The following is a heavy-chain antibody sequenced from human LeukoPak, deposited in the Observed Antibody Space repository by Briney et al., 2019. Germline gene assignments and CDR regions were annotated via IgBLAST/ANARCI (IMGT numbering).Heavy chain of an antibody. CDR1: GFTFSAYS. CDR2: ISSSSSEV. D-gene: IGHD1-1*01. V-gene: IGHV3-21*06. Sequence: SGGSLRLSCAASGFTFSAYSMNWIRQAPGKGLEWVSSISSSSSEVYYADSVRGRFTISRDAAENSLYLQVNNLRAEDTGGYYCARGGGANNWDYYFDYWGRGTLVTVSS. J-gene: IGHJ4*02. CDR3: ARGGGANNWDYYFDY.